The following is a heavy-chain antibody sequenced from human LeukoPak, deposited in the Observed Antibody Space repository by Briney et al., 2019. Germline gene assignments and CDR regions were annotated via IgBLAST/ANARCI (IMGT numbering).Heavy chain of an antibody. CDR1: GFIVSSNY. D-gene: IGHD2-2*01. Sequence: GGSLRLSCAASGFIVSSNYMSWVRQAPGKGLGWVSIISSGGNTYYADSVKGRFTISRDISKNTLYLQMNSLRAEDTAVYYCAKDPPRGFVVVPAAKSTFDYWGQGTLVTVSS. CDR2: ISSGGNT. CDR3: AKDPPRGFVVVPAAKSTFDY. J-gene: IGHJ4*02. V-gene: IGHV3-53*05.